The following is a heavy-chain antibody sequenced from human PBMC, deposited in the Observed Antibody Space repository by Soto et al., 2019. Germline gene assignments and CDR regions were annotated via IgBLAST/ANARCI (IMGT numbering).Heavy chain of an antibody. D-gene: IGHD3-3*01. V-gene: IGHV3-53*01. CDR1: GVSVSNNY. Sequence: GGSLRLSCTVSGVSVSNNYMTWVRQAPGKGLEWVSVIYTGGTTHYADSVTGRFTFSRDNSKNTLYLQMNTLRAEDTAIYYCARLWGYYFESWGPGTLVTVSS. CDR2: IYTGGTT. J-gene: IGHJ4*02. CDR3: ARLWGYYFES.